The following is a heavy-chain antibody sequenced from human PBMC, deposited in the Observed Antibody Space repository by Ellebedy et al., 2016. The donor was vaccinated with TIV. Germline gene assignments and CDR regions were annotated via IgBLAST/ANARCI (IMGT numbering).Heavy chain of an antibody. J-gene: IGHJ4*02. V-gene: IGHV1-18*01. D-gene: IGHD6-19*01. CDR2: ISAYNGNT. Sequence: AASVKVSCKASGYTFTSYGISWVRQAPGQGLEWMGWISAYNGNTNYAQKLQGRVTMTTDTSTSTAYMELRSLRSGDTAVYYCARDRTRVSSGWYRSCFDYWGQGTLVTVSS. CDR3: ARDRTRVSSGWYRSCFDY. CDR1: GYTFTSYG.